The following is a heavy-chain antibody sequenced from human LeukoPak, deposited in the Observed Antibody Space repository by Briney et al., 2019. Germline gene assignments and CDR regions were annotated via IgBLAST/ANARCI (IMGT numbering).Heavy chain of an antibody. D-gene: IGHD6-19*01. V-gene: IGHV3-7*01. CDR2: IKQDGSEK. Sequence: PGGSLRLSCAASGFTFSSYWMSWVRQAPGKGLEWVANIKQDGSEKYYVDSVKGRFTTSRDNAKNSLYLQMNSLRAEGTAVYYCARDAVVAVAGMYYFDYWGQGTLVTVSS. J-gene: IGHJ4*02. CDR1: GFTFSSYW. CDR3: ARDAVVAVAGMYYFDY.